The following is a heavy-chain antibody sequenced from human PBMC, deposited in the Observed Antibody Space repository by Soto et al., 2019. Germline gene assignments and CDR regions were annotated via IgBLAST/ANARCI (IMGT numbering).Heavy chain of an antibody. CDR3: ARDLYGSGSYTRGFYDY. V-gene: IGHV1-2*02. Sequence: GASVKVSCKASGYTFTDYYMHWVRQAPGQGHEWVGWINPNSGDTNYAQNFQGRVTMTRDTSISTAYMELSRLKSEDTAVYYCARDLYGSGSYTRGFYDYWGQGTLITVSS. CDR2: INPNSGDT. D-gene: IGHD3-10*01. J-gene: IGHJ4*02. CDR1: GYTFTDYY.